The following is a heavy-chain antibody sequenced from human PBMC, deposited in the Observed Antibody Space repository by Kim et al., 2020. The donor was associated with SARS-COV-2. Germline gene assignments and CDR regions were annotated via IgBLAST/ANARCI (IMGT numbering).Heavy chain of an antibody. CDR2: T. J-gene: IGHJ5*01. CDR3: ARDGDTDWFDS. D-gene: IGHD2-21*01. V-gene: IGHV4-59*01. Sequence: TNSNPSLRSRVTISVDRSKNKCSLKLKAVTAADSGVYYCARDGDTDWFDSWGQGTLVTVSS.